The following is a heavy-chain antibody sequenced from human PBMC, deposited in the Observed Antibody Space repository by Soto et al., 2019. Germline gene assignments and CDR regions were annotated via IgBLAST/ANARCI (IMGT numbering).Heavy chain of an antibody. CDR2: ISGSGSST. V-gene: IGHV3-23*01. CDR3: AVNSGRYYKPYFDY. D-gene: IGHD3-10*01. Sequence: GGSLRLSCAASGFTFSSYAMSWVRQAPGKGLEWVSAISGSGSSTYYADSVKGRFTISRDNSKSTLYLQMNSLRAEDTAVYYCAVNSGRYYKPYFDYWGQGTLVTVS. CDR1: GFTFSSYA. J-gene: IGHJ4*02.